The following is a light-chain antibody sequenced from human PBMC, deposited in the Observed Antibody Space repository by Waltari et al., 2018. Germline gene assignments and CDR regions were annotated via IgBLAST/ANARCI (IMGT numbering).Light chain of an antibody. V-gene: IGKV3-15*01. CDR1: RSVTNM. CDR2: DAS. J-gene: IGKJ3*01. CDR3: QQYYNWPLT. Sequence: EIVMTQSPATLSVSPGEGVTLSCRASRSVTNMLAWYQQKPGQAPRLLMYDASTRAAGIPAWFSGSESGTEFTLTINSLQSEDFAVYFCQQYYNWPLTFGPGTKVDIK.